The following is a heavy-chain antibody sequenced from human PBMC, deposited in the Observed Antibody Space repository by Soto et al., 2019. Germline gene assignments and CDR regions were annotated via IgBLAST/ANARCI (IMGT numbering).Heavy chain of an antibody. J-gene: IGHJ5*02. Sequence: EVQLLESGGGLVQPGGSLRLSCAASGFIFRNHVLNWVRQAPGKGLAWVSAIDNSGDGSFYADSVKGRFIISRDNSNDTVFLHMNNLRLEDTAFYYCAKIPSRGMIFGAGSWGQGTLVTVSS. CDR3: AKIPSRGMIFGAGS. CDR2: IDNSGDGS. CDR1: GFIFRNHV. V-gene: IGHV3-23*05. D-gene: IGHD3-3*01.